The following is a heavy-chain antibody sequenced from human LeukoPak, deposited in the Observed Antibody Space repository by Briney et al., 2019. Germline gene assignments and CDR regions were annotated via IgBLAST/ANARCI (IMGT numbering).Heavy chain of an antibody. D-gene: IGHD2-2*01. CDR2: IYYSEST. CDR3: ARGGSYQRPYYYYYMDV. CDR1: GDSISSRDYY. J-gene: IGHJ6*03. Sequence: SETLSLTCSVSGDSISSRDYYWSWIRQPPGKGLEWIGYIYYSESTSYNPSLKSRVTISVDTSKNQFSLKLSSVTAADTAVYYCARGGSYQRPYYYYYMDVWGKGTTVTVSS. V-gene: IGHV4-30-4*08.